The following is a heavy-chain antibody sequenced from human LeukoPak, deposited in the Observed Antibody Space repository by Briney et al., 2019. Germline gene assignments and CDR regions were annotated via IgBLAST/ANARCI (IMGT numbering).Heavy chain of an antibody. CDR3: ARERNPGRGQPFES. CDR1: GGSISSYY. CDR2: IYTSGST. D-gene: IGHD1-14*01. V-gene: IGHV4-4*07. J-gene: IGHJ4*02. Sequence: PSATLSLSCTVAGGSISSYYWSWIRQPAGKGLEWIGRIYTSGSTNYNPSLKSRATMSVDTSKNQFSLKLNSVTAADTAVYFCARERNPGRGQPFESWGQGTLITVSS.